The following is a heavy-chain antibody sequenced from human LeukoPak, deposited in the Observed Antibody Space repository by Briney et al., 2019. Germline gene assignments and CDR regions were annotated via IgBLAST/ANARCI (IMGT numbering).Heavy chain of an antibody. V-gene: IGHV1-69*05. CDR2: IIPIFGTA. CDR3: ALVSDYYDTRVDY. D-gene: IGHD3-22*01. Sequence: GASVKVSCKASGYTFTGYYMHWVRQAPGQGLEWMGGIIPIFGTANYAQKFQGRVTITTDESTSTAYMELSSLRSEDTAVYYCALVSDYYDTRVDYWGQGTLVTVSS. CDR1: GYTFTGYY. J-gene: IGHJ4*02.